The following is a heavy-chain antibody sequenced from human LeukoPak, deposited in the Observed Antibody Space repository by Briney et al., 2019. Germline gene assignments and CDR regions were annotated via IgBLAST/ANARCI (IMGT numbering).Heavy chain of an antibody. Sequence: PGGSLRLSCAASGFTFSSYAMSWVRQAPGKGLEWVSDIRGSGGSTYYADSVTGRFTISRDNSKTTLYLQMNSLRAEDTAVYYCAKATSSRAFLEWLSHPYYFDYWGQGTLVTVSS. J-gene: IGHJ4*02. D-gene: IGHD3-3*02. V-gene: IGHV3-23*01. CDR3: AKATSSRAFLEWLSHPYYFDY. CDR1: GFTFSSYA. CDR2: IRGSGGST.